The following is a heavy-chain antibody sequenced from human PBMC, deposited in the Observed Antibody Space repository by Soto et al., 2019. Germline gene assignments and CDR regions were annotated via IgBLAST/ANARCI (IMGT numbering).Heavy chain of an antibody. CDR3: AREGRVGVVIHYYYYGMDV. V-gene: IGHV3-21*01. CDR1: GFTFSSYS. Sequence: EVQLVESGGGLVKPGGSLRLSCAASGFTFSSYSMNWVRQAPGKGLEWVSSISSSSSYIYYADSVKGQFTISGDKAKNSLYLQMSSLRAEDTAVYYCAREGRVGVVIHYYYYGMDVWGQGTTVTVSS. D-gene: IGHD3-3*01. J-gene: IGHJ6*02. CDR2: ISSSSSYI.